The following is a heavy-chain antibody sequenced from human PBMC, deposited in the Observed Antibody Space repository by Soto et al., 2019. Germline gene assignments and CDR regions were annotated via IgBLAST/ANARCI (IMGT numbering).Heavy chain of an antibody. Sequence: GGSLRLSCTPSGFTFNTYSMNWVRQAPGKGLEWVSYISSSSTPIYYADSVKGRFTISRDNAKNSLYLQMNSLRDEDTAVYYCARGISRYCSGGSCYQYYFDYWGQGTLVTVSS. D-gene: IGHD2-15*01. CDR3: ARGISRYCSGGSCYQYYFDY. CDR2: ISSSSTPI. CDR1: GFTFNTYS. J-gene: IGHJ4*02. V-gene: IGHV3-48*02.